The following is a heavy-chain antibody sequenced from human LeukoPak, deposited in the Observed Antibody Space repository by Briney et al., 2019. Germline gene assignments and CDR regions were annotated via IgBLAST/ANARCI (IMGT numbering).Heavy chain of an antibody. V-gene: IGHV3-21*01. Sequence: GGSLRLSCAASGFTFSSYSMNWVRQAPGKGLEWVSSISSSSSYIYYADSVKGRFTISRDNAKNSLYLQMNSLRAEDTAVYYCARASIAAAGVDYWDQGTLVTVSS. CDR3: ARASIAAAGVDY. J-gene: IGHJ4*02. D-gene: IGHD6-13*01. CDR1: GFTFSSYS. CDR2: ISSSSSYI.